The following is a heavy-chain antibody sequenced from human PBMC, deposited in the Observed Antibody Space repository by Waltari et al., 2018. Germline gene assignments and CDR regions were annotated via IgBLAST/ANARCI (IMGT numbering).Heavy chain of an antibody. J-gene: IGHJ6*02. CDR2: IRPDGSEK. D-gene: IGHD1-20*01. Sequence: EERLVESGGGLVQPGGSLRLSWEASGLPFKTYLMNWVRQAPGKGLEWVANIRPDGSEKSYVDSVKGRFTISRDNAKNAVYLQLNRLRVEDTALYYCARGMYNGLDVWGPGTTVIVSS. V-gene: IGHV3-7*01. CDR3: ARGMYNGLDV. CDR1: GLPFKTYL.